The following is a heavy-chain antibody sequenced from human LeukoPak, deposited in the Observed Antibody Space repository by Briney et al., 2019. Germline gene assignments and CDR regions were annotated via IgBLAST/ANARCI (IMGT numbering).Heavy chain of an antibody. J-gene: IGHJ4*02. Sequence: SETLSLTCTVSGDSISSGTYYWSWIRQPAGKGLEWIGRIDASGNPNYNPSLRSRLTMSVDTSKNQFSLKLSSVTAADTAVYYCARDGVGYYGSGSYDLDYWGQGTLVTVSS. D-gene: IGHD3-10*01. CDR3: ARDGVGYYGSGSYDLDY. CDR1: GDSISSGTYY. V-gene: IGHV4-61*02. CDR2: IDASGNP.